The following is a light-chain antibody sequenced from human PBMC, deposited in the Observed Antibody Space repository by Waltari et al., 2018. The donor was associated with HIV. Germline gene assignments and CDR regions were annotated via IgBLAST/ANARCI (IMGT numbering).Light chain of an antibody. J-gene: IGKJ2*01. Sequence: DIVMTQSPDSLAVSLGERATTNCKSSQSILYSSNTKNYLTWYQQKPGQPPKLLIYWASTRESGVPDRFSGSGSETDFSLTISSLQAEDVAVYYCHQYYETPYTFGQGTKLEIK. CDR3: HQYYETPYT. CDR2: WAS. V-gene: IGKV4-1*01. CDR1: QSILYSSNTKNY.